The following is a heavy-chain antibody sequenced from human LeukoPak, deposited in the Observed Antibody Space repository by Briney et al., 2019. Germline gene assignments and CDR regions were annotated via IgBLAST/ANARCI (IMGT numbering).Heavy chain of an antibody. CDR3: AREQRFGGDSPVFDY. D-gene: IGHD3-16*01. Sequence: GGSLRLSCAASGFTVSSNYMSWVRQAPGKGLEWVSVIYSGGSTYYADSVKGRFTISRDNSKNTLYLQMNSLRAEDTAVYYCAREQRFGGDSPVFDYWGQGTLVTVSS. J-gene: IGHJ4*02. CDR1: GFTVSSNY. CDR2: IYSGGST. V-gene: IGHV3-53*01.